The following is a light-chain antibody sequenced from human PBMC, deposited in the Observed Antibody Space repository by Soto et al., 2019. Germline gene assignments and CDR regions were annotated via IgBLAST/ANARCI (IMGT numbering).Light chain of an antibody. CDR2: GAS. CDR3: QQYNKWPPT. Sequence: EIVLTQSPATLSLSPGERATLSCRASQSVSNNLAWFQQKPGQVPRLLIFGASTRATGIPARFSASESGTEFTLTISSLQPEDFAVYYCQQYNKWPPTFGGGTKVDIK. J-gene: IGKJ4*01. CDR1: QSVSNN. V-gene: IGKV3-15*01.